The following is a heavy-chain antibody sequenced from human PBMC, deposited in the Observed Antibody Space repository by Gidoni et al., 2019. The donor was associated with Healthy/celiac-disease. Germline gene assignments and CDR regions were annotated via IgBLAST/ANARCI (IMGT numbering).Heavy chain of an antibody. CDR1: GFPFSSYS. J-gene: IGHJ3*02. CDR2: ISSSSSYI. CDR3: AREGYGDQGGAFDI. D-gene: IGHD4-17*01. V-gene: IGHV3-21*01. Sequence: EVQLVESGGGLVKPGGSLRLSCAASGFPFSSYSMNWVRQAPGKGLEWVSSISSSSSYIYYADSVKGRFTISRDNAKNSLYLQMNSLRAEDTAVYYCAREGYGDQGGAFDIWGQGTMVTVSS.